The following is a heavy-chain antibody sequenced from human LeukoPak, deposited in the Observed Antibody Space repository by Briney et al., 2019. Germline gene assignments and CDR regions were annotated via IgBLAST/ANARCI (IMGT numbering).Heavy chain of an antibody. CDR3: ARDGWAVTHEVARYYYYYGMDV. CDR2: ISYDGSNK. Sequence: GGSLRLSCAASGFTFSSYAMHWVRQAPGKGLEWVAVISYDGSNKYYADSVKGRFTISRDNSKNTLYLQMNSLRAEDTAVYYCARDGWAVTHEVARYYYYYGMDVWGQGTTVTVS. V-gene: IGHV3-30*04. D-gene: IGHD4-17*01. J-gene: IGHJ6*02. CDR1: GFTFSSYA.